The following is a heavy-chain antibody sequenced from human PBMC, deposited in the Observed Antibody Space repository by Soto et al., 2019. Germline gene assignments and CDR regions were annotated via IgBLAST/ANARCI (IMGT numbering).Heavy chain of an antibody. J-gene: IGHJ4*02. V-gene: IGHV1-46*03. CDR1: GYTFTSYD. CDR3: ARGRAKWVFDY. D-gene: IGHD2-8*01. CDR2: INPSGGST. Sequence: ASVKVSCKASGYTFTSYDVHGVRQAPGQGLEWMGIINPSGGSTTYAQKFQGRVTMTRDTSTSTVYMELSSLRSEDTAVYYCARGRAKWVFDYWGQGTLVTVSS.